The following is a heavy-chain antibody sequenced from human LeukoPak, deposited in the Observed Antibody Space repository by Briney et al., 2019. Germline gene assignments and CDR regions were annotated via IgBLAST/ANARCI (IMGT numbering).Heavy chain of an antibody. V-gene: IGHV3-48*01. CDR1: GFTFSSYS. J-gene: IGHJ5*02. CDR2: ISSSSTI. CDR3: ARSLIAHNWFDP. Sequence: GGSLRLSCAASGFTFSSYSMNWVRQAPGKGLEWVSYISSSSTIYYADSVKGRFTISRDNAKNSLYLQMNSLRAEDTAVYYCARSLIAHNWFDPWGQGTLVTVSS.